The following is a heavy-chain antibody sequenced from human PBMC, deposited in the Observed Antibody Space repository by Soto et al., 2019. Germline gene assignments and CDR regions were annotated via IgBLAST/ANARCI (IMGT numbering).Heavy chain of an antibody. CDR1: GGSVSNKTYY. CDR3: ARTTAVPNTLRSRYFFDY. V-gene: IGHV4-61*01. Sequence: SETLSLTCSVSGGSVSNKTYYWSWIRQPPGKRLEWIGYVYYSGTTNYNSSLKSRVTISVDLSKNQFSLRLSSVTTADTALYYCARTTAVPNTLRSRYFFDYWGQGTLVTVSS. J-gene: IGHJ4*02. D-gene: IGHD4-17*01. CDR2: VYYSGTT.